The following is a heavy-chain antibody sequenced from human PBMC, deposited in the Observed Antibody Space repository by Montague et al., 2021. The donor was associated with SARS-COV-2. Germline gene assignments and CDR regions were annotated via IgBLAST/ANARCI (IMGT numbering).Heavy chain of an antibody. Sequence: SETLSLTCTASGGSISSSSYDWGWSRRPPGKGLEWIGGIYYSGSTYYXPSLESQVTISVDTYKNQFSLKLRSVTAADTAVYYCARRPPLTIFGVVIIGAWFDPWGQGTLVTVSS. CDR3: ARRPPLTIFGVVIIGAWFDP. V-gene: IGHV4-39*01. D-gene: IGHD3-3*01. J-gene: IGHJ5*02. CDR1: GGSISSSSYD. CDR2: IYYSGST.